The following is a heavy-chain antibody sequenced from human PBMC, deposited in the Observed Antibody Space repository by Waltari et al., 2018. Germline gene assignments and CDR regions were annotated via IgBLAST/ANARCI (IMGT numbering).Heavy chain of an antibody. CDR2: IRGSGGRP. CDR3: AKDLSRDGYRVPRYYYGMDV. D-gene: IGHD5-12*01. Sequence: EVQLLESGGGLVQPGGSLRLSCAAYGFTFSSYAMSWVRQDPGQGREWVSAIRGSGGRPYYADSVKGRFTISRDNSKNTLYLQMNSLRAEDTAVYYCAKDLSRDGYRVPRYYYGMDVWGQGTTVTVSS. CDR1: GFTFSSYA. J-gene: IGHJ6*02. V-gene: IGHV3-23*01.